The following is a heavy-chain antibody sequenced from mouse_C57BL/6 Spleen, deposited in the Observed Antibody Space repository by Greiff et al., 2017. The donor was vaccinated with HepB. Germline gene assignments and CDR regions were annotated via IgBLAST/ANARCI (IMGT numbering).Heavy chain of an antibody. CDR1: GYAFSSSW. CDR2: IYPGDGDT. CDR3: ARYYYGSSLYFDV. D-gene: IGHD1-1*01. J-gene: IGHJ1*03. V-gene: IGHV1-82*01. Sequence: VKLVESGPELVKPGASVKISCKASGYAFSSSWMNWVKQRPGKGLEWIGRIYPGDGDTNYNGKFKGKATLTADKSSSTAYMQLSSLTSEDSAVYFCARYYYGSSLYFDVWGTGTTVTVSS.